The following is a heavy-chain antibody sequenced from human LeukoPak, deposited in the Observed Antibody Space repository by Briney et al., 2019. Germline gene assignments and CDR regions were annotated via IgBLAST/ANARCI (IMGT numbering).Heavy chain of an antibody. D-gene: IGHD4-11*01. CDR1: GYSFTSYW. J-gene: IGHJ3*02. CDR3: ARHRHDYSNYGHAFDI. V-gene: IGHV5-51*01. CDR2: SYPGDSDT. Sequence: GESLKISCKGSGYSFTSYWIGWVRHMPGKGLEWMGISYPGDSDTRYTPSFQGQVTISADKSISTAYLQWSSLKASDTAMYYCARHRHDYSNYGHAFDIWGQGTMVTVSS.